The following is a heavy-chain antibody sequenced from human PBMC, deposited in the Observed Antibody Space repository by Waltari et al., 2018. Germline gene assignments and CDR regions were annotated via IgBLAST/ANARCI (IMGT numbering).Heavy chain of an antibody. J-gene: IGHJ4*02. Sequence: QVQLVESGGGVVQPGRSLRLSCAASGFTFSSYGMHWVRQAPGKGLGGVAVIWYDGSNKDYADSVKGRFTISRDNSKNTLYLQMNSLRAEDTAVYYCARRYDSSPFDYWGQGTLVTVSS. D-gene: IGHD3-22*01. CDR1: GFTFSSYG. V-gene: IGHV3-33*01. CDR3: ARRYDSSPFDY. CDR2: IWYDGSNK.